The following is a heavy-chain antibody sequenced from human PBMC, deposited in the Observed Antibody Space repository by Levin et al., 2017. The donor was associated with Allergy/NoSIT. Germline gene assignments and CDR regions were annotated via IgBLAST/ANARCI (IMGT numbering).Heavy chain of an antibody. CDR3: AKDFAAVAPYYFDY. Sequence: SLKISCAASGFTFDDYAMHWVRQAPGKGLEWVSGISWNSGSIGYADSVKGRFTISRDNAKNSLYLQMNSLRAEDTALYYCAKDFAAVAPYYFDYWGQGTLVTVSS. CDR2: ISWNSGSI. J-gene: IGHJ4*02. V-gene: IGHV3-9*01. CDR1: GFTFDDYA. D-gene: IGHD6-19*01.